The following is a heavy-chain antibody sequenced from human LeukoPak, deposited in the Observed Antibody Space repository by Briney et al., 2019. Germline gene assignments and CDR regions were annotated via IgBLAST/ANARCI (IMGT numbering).Heavy chain of an antibody. D-gene: IGHD3-16*01. Sequence: ASVKVSCKASGYTFTGYYMHWVRQAPGQGLEWMGWINPNSGGTNYAQKFQGRVTMTRDTSISTAYMELSRLRSDGTAVYYCARDIERERGGYYFDYWGQGTLVTVSS. CDR1: GYTFTGYY. V-gene: IGHV1-2*02. CDR3: ARDIERERGGYYFDY. CDR2: INPNSGGT. J-gene: IGHJ4*02.